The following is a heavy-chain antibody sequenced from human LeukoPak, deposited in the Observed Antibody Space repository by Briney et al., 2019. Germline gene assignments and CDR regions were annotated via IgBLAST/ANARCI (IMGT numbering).Heavy chain of an antibody. J-gene: IGHJ4*02. Sequence: SVKVSCKASGGTFSSYAISWVRQAPGQGLEWMGGIIPIFGTANYAQKFQGRVTITTDESTSTAYMELSSLRSEDTAVYYCARLPVVCSSTSCYDYWGQGTLVTVSS. V-gene: IGHV1-69*05. CDR1: GGTFSSYA. CDR2: IIPIFGTA. D-gene: IGHD2-2*01. CDR3: ARLPVVCSSTSCYDY.